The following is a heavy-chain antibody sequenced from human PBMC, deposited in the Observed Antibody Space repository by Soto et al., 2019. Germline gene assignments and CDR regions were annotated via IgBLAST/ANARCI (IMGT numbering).Heavy chain of an antibody. CDR3: ARGILLTTYYYYYGMDV. Sequence: SETLSLTCTVSGGSISSGGYYWSWIRQHPGKGLEWIGYIYYSGSTYYNPSLKSRVTISVDTSKNQFSLKLSSVTAADTAVYYCARGILLTTYYYYYGMDVWGQGTTATVSS. V-gene: IGHV4-31*03. D-gene: IGHD4-4*01. J-gene: IGHJ6*02. CDR1: GGSISSGGYY. CDR2: IYYSGST.